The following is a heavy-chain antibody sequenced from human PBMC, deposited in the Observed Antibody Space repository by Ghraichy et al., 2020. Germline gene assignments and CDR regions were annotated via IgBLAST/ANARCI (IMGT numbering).Heavy chain of an antibody. J-gene: IGHJ4*02. D-gene: IGHD4-23*01. CDR3: ARDSPYGGSYFDY. CDR1: GGTFSSYT. CDR2: IIPILGIA. V-gene: IGHV1-69*04. Sequence: SVKVSCKASGGTFSSYTISWVRQAPGQGLEWMARIIPILGIANYAQKFQGRVTITADKSTSTAYMELSSLRSEDTAVYYCARDSPYGGSYFDYWGQGTLVTVSS.